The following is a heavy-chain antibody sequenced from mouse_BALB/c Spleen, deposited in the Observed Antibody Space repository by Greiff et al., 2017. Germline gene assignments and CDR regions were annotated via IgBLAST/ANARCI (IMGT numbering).Heavy chain of an antibody. V-gene: IGHV1-82*01. D-gene: IGHD1-1*01. CDR2: IYPGDGDT. Sequence: QVQLQQSGPELVKPGASVKISCKASGYAFSSSWMNWVKQRPGQGLEWIGRIYPGDGDTNYNGKFKGKATLTADKSSSTAYMQLSSLTSVDSAVYFCASFYSYAMDYWGQGTSVTVSS. CDR3: ASFYSYAMDY. CDR1: GYAFSSSW. J-gene: IGHJ4*01.